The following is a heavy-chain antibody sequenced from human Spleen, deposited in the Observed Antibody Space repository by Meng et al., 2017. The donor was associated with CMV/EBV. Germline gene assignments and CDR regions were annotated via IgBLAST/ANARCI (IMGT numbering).Heavy chain of an antibody. J-gene: IGHJ4*02. Sequence: SETLSLTCTVSGASITSSSYFWDWIRQSPGKGLEWIGSLSYGGNIYYNSSLKSRVTISVDMSKNQITLRLTSVTAADTAVYYCAREFLHSGGYYAFDYWGQGALVTVSS. CDR2: LSYGGNI. V-gene: IGHV4-39*06. CDR1: GASITSSSYF. CDR3: AREFLHSGGYYAFDY. D-gene: IGHD3-22*01.